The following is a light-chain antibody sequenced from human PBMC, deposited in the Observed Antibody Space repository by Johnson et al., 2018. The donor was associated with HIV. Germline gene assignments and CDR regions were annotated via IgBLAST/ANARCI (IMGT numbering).Light chain of an antibody. J-gene: IGLJ1*01. CDR3: GTWDSSLRAYNYV. CDR1: SSNIGNNY. CDR2: DNN. V-gene: IGLV1-51*01. Sequence: HSVLTQPPSVSAAPGQKVTISCSGSSSNIGNNYVSWYQLLPGTAPKLLIYDNNKRPSGIPDRFSGSKSGTSATLALTGLQTGDEADYYCGTWDSSLRAYNYVFGSGTKVTVL.